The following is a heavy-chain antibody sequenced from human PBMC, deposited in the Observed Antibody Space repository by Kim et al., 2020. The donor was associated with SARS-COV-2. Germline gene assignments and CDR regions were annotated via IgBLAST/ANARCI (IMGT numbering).Heavy chain of an antibody. CDR3: AREASYYYGSGSAGAFDI. J-gene: IGHJ3*02. V-gene: IGHV3-30*07. Sequence: KGRFTMSRDNSKTTLYLQMNSLRAEDTAVYYGAREASYYYGSGSAGAFDIWGQGTMVTVSS. D-gene: IGHD3-10*01.